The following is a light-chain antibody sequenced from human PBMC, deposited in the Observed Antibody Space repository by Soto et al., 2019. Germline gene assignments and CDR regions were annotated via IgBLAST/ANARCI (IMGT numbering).Light chain of an antibody. Sequence: EIVLTQSPATLSLSPGERATLSCRASQSVSSYLAWYQQKPGQAPRLLIYDASNRATGIPARFSGSGSGTDFTLTIGSLEPEDFAVYYCQQRSNWRATFGQGTKVDIK. CDR2: DAS. J-gene: IGKJ1*01. CDR1: QSVSSY. CDR3: QQRSNWRAT. V-gene: IGKV3-11*01.